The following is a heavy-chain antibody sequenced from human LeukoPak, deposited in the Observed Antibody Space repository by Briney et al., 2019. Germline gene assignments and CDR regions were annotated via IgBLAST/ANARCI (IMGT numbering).Heavy chain of an antibody. J-gene: IGHJ4*02. CDR1: GGSISSGGYY. CDR2: IYYSGRT. D-gene: IGHD6-13*01. CDR3: ARDVMDSSSWCYFDY. V-gene: IGHV4-31*03. Sequence: SQTLSLTCTVSGGSISSGGYYWSWIRQHPGKGLEWIGYIYYSGRTYYNPSLKSRVTISVDTSKNQFSLKLGSVTAADTAVYYCARDVMDSSSWCYFDYWGQGTLVTVSS.